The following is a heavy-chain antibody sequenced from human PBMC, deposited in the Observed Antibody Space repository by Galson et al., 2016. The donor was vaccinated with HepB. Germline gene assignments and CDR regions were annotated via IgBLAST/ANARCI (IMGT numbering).Heavy chain of an antibody. CDR2: ISHSGNA. D-gene: IGHD3-3*01. Sequence: SETLSLTCAVYGGSFSGYYWSWIRQPPGKGLEWIGEISHSGNANYNPSLKSRVTIPVDTSKNQFSLKLTSLTAADTAVYYCAREPSSTIVAVVHYYYYMDVGGRGTTVTVSS. CDR3: AREPSSTIVAVVHYYYYMDV. J-gene: IGHJ6*03. CDR1: GGSFSGYY. V-gene: IGHV4-34*01.